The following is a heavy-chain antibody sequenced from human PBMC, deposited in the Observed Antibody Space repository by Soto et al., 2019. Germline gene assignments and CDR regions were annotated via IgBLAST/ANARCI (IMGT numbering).Heavy chain of an antibody. CDR3: ARGGLQHALAV. J-gene: IGHJ6*02. CDR1: GFTFSNYL. CDR2: VNNDGTDT. V-gene: IGHV3-74*03. Sequence: EVQLVESGGGLVQPGGSLILSCAASGFTFSNYLMYWVRQAPGKGLVWVSRVNNDGTDTTHADSVKGRFTISRDNAENTLYLQMNSLRAEDTAVYYCARGGLQHALAVWGQGSKVTVSS. D-gene: IGHD6-13*01.